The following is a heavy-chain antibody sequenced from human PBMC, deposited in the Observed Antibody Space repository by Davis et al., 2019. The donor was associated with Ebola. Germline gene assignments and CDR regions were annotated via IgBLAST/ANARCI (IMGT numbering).Heavy chain of an antibody. V-gene: IGHV1-46*01. J-gene: IGHJ5*02. D-gene: IGHD2-15*01. CDR2: INPSGGTA. Sequence: ASVKVSCKASGYTFTSYYMHWVRQAPGQGLEWMGIINPSGGTANYAQKFQGRVTITADESTSTAYMELSSLRSEDTAVYSCASWGRGVVVAVENWFDPWGQGTLVTVSS. CDR1: GYTFTSYY. CDR3: ASWGRGVVVAVENWFDP.